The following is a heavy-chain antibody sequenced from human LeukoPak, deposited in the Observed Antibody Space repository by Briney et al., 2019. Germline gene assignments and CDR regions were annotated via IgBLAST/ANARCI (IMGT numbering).Heavy chain of an antibody. CDR2: INSGGSAT. CDR3: ASSGSYRFDY. J-gene: IGHJ4*02. CDR1: GFNFASNW. Sequence: GGSLRLSCAASGFNFASNWMHWVRQTPGKGLMWASRINSGGSATSYADSVEGRFTISRDNAKNTLYLQMNSLRAEDTAVYYCASSGSYRFDYWGQGTLVTVSS. D-gene: IGHD1-26*01. V-gene: IGHV3-74*01.